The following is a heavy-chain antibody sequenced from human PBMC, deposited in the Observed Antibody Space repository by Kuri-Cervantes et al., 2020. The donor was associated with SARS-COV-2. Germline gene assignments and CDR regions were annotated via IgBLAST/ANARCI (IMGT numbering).Heavy chain of an antibody. CDR1: RLTFTSFA. D-gene: IGHD3-3*01. CDR3: AREDITIFGVVKEYFDL. J-gene: IGHJ2*01. V-gene: IGHV3-48*03. Sequence: GGSLRLSCEASRLTFTSFAMNWVRQAPGKGLEWVSYISSSGSTIYYADSVKGRFIISSDNAKNSLYLQMNSLRAEDTAVYYCAREDITIFGVVKEYFDLWGRGTLVTVSS. CDR2: ISSSGSTI.